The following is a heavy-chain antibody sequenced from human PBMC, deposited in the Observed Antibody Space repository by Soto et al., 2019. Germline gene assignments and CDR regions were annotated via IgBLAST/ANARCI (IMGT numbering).Heavy chain of an antibody. J-gene: IGHJ4*02. V-gene: IGHV1-69*01. D-gene: IGHD3-22*01. CDR3: ARGDYYASEIGY. CDR2: IIPIFGTA. CDR1: GGTFSSYA. Sequence: QVQLVQSGAEVKKPGSSVKVSCKASGGTFSSYAISWVRQAPGQGLEWMGGIIPIFGTANYAPKFQGRVTVTADESTGTAHMELSNLRTEDTAVYYCARGDYYASEIGYWGQGTLVTVSS.